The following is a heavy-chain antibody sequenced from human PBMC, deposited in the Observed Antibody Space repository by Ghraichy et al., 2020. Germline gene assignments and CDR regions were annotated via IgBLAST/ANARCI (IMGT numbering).Heavy chain of an antibody. V-gene: IGHV4-39*01. CDR3: SNYYYHDSGYYDAFDI. Sequence: SETLSLTCTVSGGSINSRNYYWGWIRQSPGKGLEWIGSIYYTGNTYYSPSLKSRVTISVDTSKNQFSLKLTSVTAADTAVYYCSNYYYHDSGYYDAFDIWGRGTMVTVSS. CDR2: IYYTGNT. CDR1: GGSINSRNYY. J-gene: IGHJ3*02. D-gene: IGHD3-22*01.